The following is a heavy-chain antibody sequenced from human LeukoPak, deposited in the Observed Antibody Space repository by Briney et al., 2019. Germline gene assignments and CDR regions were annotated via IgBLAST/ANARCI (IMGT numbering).Heavy chain of an antibody. CDR2: ISGSGGST. V-gene: IGHV3-23*01. J-gene: IGHJ4*02. CDR1: GFTFSSYA. CDR3: ARAGMATILLIDY. Sequence: GGSLRPSCAASGFTFSSYAMSWVRQAPGKGLEWVSAISGSGGSTYYADSVKGRFTISRDNAKNSLYLQMNSLRAEDTAVYYCARAGMATILLIDYWGQGTLVTVSS. D-gene: IGHD5-24*01.